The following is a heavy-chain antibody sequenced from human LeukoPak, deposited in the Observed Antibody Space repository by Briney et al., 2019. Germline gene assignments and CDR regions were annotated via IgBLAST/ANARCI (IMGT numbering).Heavy chain of an antibody. J-gene: IGHJ6*03. CDR3: ARVAFWSGYYPADYYYYYMDV. V-gene: IGHV3-48*04. D-gene: IGHD3-3*01. CDR1: GFTFSSYS. Sequence: PGGSLRLSCAASGFTFSSYSMNWVRQAPGKGLEWVSYISSSSSTIYYADSVKGRFTISRDNAKNSLYLQMNSLRAEDTAVYYCARVAFWSGYYPADYYYYYMDVWDKGTTVTVSS. CDR2: ISSSSSTI.